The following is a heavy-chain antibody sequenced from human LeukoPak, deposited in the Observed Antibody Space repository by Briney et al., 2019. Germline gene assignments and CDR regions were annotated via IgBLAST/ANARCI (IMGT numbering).Heavy chain of an antibody. J-gene: IGHJ4*02. V-gene: IGHV3-30*02. Sequence: GGSLRLSCAASGFTFSSYGMHWVRQAPGKGLEWVAFIRYDGSNKYYAGSVKGRFTISRDNSKNTLYRQMNSLRAEDTAVYYCAKKWYCSSTSCYEVTELGNFDYWGQGTLVTVSS. CDR1: GFTFSSYG. CDR2: IRYDGSNK. D-gene: IGHD2-2*01. CDR3: AKKWYCSSTSCYEVTELGNFDY.